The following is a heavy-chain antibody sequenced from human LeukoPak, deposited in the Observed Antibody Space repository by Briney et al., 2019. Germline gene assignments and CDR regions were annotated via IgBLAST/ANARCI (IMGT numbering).Heavy chain of an antibody. V-gene: IGHV4-59*08. J-gene: IGHJ4*02. Sequence: PSETLSLTCTVSSGSISGYYWSWIRQPPGKGLEWIGYIYYSGSTRFNPSLKSRVTISVDTSKNQFSLNLSSVTAADTAVYYCATGGRSSGWYGWGQGTLVTVSS. D-gene: IGHD6-19*01. CDR2: IYYSGST. CDR3: ATGGRSSGWYG. CDR1: SGSISGYY.